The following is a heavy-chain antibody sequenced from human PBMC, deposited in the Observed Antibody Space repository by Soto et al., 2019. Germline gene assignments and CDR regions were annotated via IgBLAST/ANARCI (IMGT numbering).Heavy chain of an antibody. D-gene: IGHD3-22*01. Sequence: SETLSLTCTVSGGSISSYYWSWIRQPPGKGLEWIGHIYYSGSTNYNPSLKSRVTISVDTSKNQFSLKLSSVTAADTAVYYCARGPRVRSYYYDSSGYYHIDYWGQGTLVTVSS. CDR2: IYYSGST. V-gene: IGHV4-59*01. CDR1: GGSISSYY. J-gene: IGHJ4*02. CDR3: ARGPRVRSYYYDSSGYYHIDY.